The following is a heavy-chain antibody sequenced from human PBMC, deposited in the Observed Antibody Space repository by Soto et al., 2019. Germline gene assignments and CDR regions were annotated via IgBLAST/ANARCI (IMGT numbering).Heavy chain of an antibody. CDR1: GGSISSSSYY. CDR3: ARQYSSSHYYYYYYMDV. J-gene: IGHJ6*03. D-gene: IGHD6-6*01. CDR2: IYYSGST. V-gene: IGHV4-39*01. Sequence: SETLSLTCTVSGGSISSSSYYWGWIRQPPGKGLEWIGSIYYSGSTYYNPSLKSRVTISVDTSKNQFSLKLSSVTAADTAVYYCARQYSSSHYYYYYYMDVWGKGTTVTVSS.